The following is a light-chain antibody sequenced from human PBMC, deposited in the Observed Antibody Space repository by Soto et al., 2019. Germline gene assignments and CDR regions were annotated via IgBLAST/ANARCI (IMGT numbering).Light chain of an antibody. CDR2: AAS. CDR3: LQHNSYPRA. Sequence: DIQMTQSPSSLSAFVGDRVTITCRASQDIGNDLGWYQQKPGKAPNRLIYAASTLQSGVPSRFSGSGSGTEFTLTVSGLQPEDFATYYCLQHNSYPRAFGQGTKVAFK. CDR1: QDIGND. J-gene: IGKJ1*01. V-gene: IGKV1-17*01.